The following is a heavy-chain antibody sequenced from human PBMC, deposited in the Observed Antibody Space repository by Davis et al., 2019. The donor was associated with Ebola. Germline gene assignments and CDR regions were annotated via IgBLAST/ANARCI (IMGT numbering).Heavy chain of an antibody. CDR2: ISSSSSTI. CDR1: GFTFSSYS. V-gene: IGHV3-48*02. J-gene: IGHJ4*02. CDR3: ARERSGLRGDYAFDY. Sequence: PGGSLRLSCAASGFTFSSYSMNWVRQAPGKGLEWVSYISSSSSTIYYADSVKGRFTISRDNAKNSLYLQMNSLRDEDTAVYYCARERSGLRGDYAFDYWGQGTLVTVSS. D-gene: IGHD4-17*01.